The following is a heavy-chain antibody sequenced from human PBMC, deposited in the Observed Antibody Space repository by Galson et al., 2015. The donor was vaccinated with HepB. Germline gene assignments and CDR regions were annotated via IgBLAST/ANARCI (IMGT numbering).Heavy chain of an antibody. CDR3: VRLPGGAP. Sequence: SLRLSCAASGFTFSSQAMSWVRQAPGKGLEWVSTIPGSGANTYYADSVKGRFTISRDNSKDTLYLQMNGLRAEDTATYFCVRLPGGAPWGQGTLVTVSS. CDR1: GFTFSSQA. CDR2: IPGSGANT. V-gene: IGHV3-23*01. J-gene: IGHJ5*02. D-gene: IGHD3-16*01.